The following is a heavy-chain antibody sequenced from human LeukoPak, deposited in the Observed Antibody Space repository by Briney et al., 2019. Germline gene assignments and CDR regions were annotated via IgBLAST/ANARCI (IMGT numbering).Heavy chain of an antibody. Sequence: SETLSLTCAVSGYSISSGYYWGWIRQPPGKGLEWIGSIYHSGSTYYNPSLKSRVPISVDTSKNQFSLKLSSVTAADTAVYYCASPANAFDIWGQGTMVTVSS. CDR2: IYHSGST. CDR3: ASPANAFDI. CDR1: GYSISSGYY. J-gene: IGHJ3*02. V-gene: IGHV4-38-2*01.